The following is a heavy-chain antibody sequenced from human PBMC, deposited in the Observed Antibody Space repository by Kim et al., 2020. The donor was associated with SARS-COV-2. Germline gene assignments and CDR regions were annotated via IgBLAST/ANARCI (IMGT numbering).Heavy chain of an antibody. D-gene: IGHD6-13*01. CDR1: GFTFSSYA. Sequence: GGSLRLSCAASGFTFSSYAMSWVRQAPGKGLEWVSAIRGSGVNSYSADSVRGRFTISRDNSKNTLYLQMNSLSAEDTDIYYCAKGLGSSSSYFFDSWGQGALVSVSS. V-gene: IGHV3-23*01. CDR2: IRGSGVNS. J-gene: IGHJ4*02. CDR3: AKGLGSSSSYFFDS.